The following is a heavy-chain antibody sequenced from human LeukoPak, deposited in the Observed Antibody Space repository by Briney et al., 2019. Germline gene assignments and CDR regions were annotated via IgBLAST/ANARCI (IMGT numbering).Heavy chain of an antibody. CDR3: ARAGDYCGGDCYSVYFDY. Sequence: SETLSLTCTVSGGSFSSYYWSWIRQPAGKGLECIGRIYISGSTSYNPSLKSRVTMSVDTSENQFSLRLSSVTAADTAVYYCARAGDYCGGDCYSVYFDYWGQGTLVTVSS. J-gene: IGHJ4*02. V-gene: IGHV4-4*07. CDR1: GGSFSSYY. D-gene: IGHD2-21*01. CDR2: IYISGST.